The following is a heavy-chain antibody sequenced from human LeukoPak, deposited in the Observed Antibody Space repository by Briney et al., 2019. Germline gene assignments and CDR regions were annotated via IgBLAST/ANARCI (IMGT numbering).Heavy chain of an antibody. CDR1: GFTFSSYA. J-gene: IGHJ4*02. CDR3: AKIKPKGYSYRRTHFDY. Sequence: PGGSLRLSCAASGFTFSSYAVSWVRQAPGKGLEWVSAISGSGGSTYYADSVKGRFTISRDNSKNTLYLQMNSLRAEDTAVYYCAKIKPKGYSYRRTHFDYWGQGTLVTVSS. D-gene: IGHD5-18*01. CDR2: ISGSGGST. V-gene: IGHV3-23*01.